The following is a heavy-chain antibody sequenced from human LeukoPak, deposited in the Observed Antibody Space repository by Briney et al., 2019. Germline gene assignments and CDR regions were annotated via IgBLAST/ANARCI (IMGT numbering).Heavy chain of an antibody. CDR2: IRYDGSNK. CDR3: AKSLGVGGNQGRLNWFDP. V-gene: IGHV3-30*02. D-gene: IGHD1-26*01. Sequence: GGSLRLSCAASGFTFSSYGMHWVRQAPGKGLEWVAFIRYDGSNKYYADSVKGRFAISRDNSKNTLYLQMNSLRAEDTAVYYCAKSLGVGGNQGRLNWFDPWGQGTLVTVSS. CDR1: GFTFSSYG. J-gene: IGHJ5*02.